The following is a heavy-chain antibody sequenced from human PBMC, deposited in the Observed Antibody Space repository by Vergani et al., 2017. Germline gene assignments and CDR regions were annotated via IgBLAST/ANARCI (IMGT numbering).Heavy chain of an antibody. CDR1: GGTFSSYA. CDR2: IIPNSGRT. D-gene: IGHD2-15*01. CDR3: TRGRMTVDY. J-gene: IGHJ4*02. V-gene: IGHV1-2*02. Sequence: QVQLVQSGAEVKKPGSSVKVSCKASGGTFSSYAISWVRQAPGQGLEWMGRIIPNSGRTNYAQNFQGRVTLTRDTSISTTYMELSRLRSDDTAVYYCTRGRMTVDYWGQGTLVTVSS.